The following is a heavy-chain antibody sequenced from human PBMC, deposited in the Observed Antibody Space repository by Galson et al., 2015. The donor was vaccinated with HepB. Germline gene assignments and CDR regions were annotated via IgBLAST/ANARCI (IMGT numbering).Heavy chain of an antibody. J-gene: IGHJ4*02. V-gene: IGHV3-33*04. CDR2: IWYDGSKD. CDR3: ARYYGNYRAFDY. CDR1: GNTFSSHG. Sequence: SLRLSCAASGNTFSSHGMHWVRQAPGKGLEWVALIWYDGSKDYYADSVKGRFAVSRDNFNNILYLQMNSLRAEDTAVYYCARYYGNYRAFDYWGQRTLVTVSS. D-gene: IGHD4-11*01.